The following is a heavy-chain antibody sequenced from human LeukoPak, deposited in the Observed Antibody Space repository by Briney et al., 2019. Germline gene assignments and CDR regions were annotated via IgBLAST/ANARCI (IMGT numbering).Heavy chain of an antibody. D-gene: IGHD3-22*01. CDR2: ISYDGSNK. J-gene: IGHJ6*02. Sequence: GGSLRLSCAASGFTFSSYAMHWVRQAPGKGLEWVAVISYDGSNKYYADSVKGRFTISRDNSKNTLYLQMNSLRAEDTAVYYCARDYYDTSEMDVWGQGTTVTVSS. V-gene: IGHV3-30-3*01. CDR3: ARDYYDTSEMDV. CDR1: GFTFSSYA.